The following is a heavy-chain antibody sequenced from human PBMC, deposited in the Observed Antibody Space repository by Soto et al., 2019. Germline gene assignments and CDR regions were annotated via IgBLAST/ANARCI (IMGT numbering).Heavy chain of an antibody. J-gene: IGHJ4*02. CDR3: ARGYSYGYSYYFDY. Sequence: SETLSLTCTVSGGSISSSTYYWGWIRQPPGRGLEWIAYIFYSGSSYYNPSLKSRVTISVDTSKNQFSLKLSSVTAADTAVYYCARGYSYGYSYYFDYWGQGTLVTVYS. V-gene: IGHV4-30-4*08. D-gene: IGHD5-18*01. CDR1: GGSISSSTYY. CDR2: IFYSGSS.